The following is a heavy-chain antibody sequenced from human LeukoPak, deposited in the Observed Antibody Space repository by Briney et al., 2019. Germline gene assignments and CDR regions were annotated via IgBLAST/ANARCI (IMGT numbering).Heavy chain of an antibody. J-gene: IGHJ4*02. CDR3: AREGRQDYVYFDC. CDR1: GDSISSYY. D-gene: IGHD4-17*01. V-gene: IGHV4-59*01. CDR2: INYSGNT. Sequence: PSETLSLTCTVSGDSISSYYWSWIRQPPGKGLEWMGYINYSGNTNYNLSLKSRVTISVDTSKNQFSLRLTSVTAADTAVYYCAREGRQDYVYFDCWGQGTLVTVSS.